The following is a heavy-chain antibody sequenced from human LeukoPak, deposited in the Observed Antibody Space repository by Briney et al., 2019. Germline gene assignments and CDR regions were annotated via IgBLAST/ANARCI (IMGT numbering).Heavy chain of an antibody. D-gene: IGHD3-10*01. Sequence: PGGSLRLSCAVSGFTFSNYGMNWVRQAPGKELEWIASINYGGTTYYNPSLKGRVTISVDTSKNQFSLRLSSVTAADTAVYLCAGYVVYGSGKYYFDYWGQGSLVTVSS. CDR1: GFTFSNYGMN. V-gene: IGHV4-59*05. J-gene: IGHJ4*02. CDR2: INYGGTT. CDR3: AGYVVYGSGKYYFDY.